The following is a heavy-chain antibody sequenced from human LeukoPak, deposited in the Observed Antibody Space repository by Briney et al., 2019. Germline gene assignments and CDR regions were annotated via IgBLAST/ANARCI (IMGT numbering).Heavy chain of an antibody. CDR1: GFTFSSYW. Sequence: GGSLRLSCAASGFTFSSYWMSWVRQAPGKGLEWVANIKQDGSEKYYVDPVKGRFTISRDNAKNSLYLQMNSLRAEDTAVYYCAVDIVVVVAAWDYMDVWGKGTTVTVSS. D-gene: IGHD2-15*01. J-gene: IGHJ6*03. CDR3: AVDIVVVVAAWDYMDV. CDR2: IKQDGSEK. V-gene: IGHV3-7*01.